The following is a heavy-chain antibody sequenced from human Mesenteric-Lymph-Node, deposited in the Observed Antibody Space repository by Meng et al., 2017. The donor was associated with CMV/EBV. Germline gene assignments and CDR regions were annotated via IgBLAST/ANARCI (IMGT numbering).Heavy chain of an antibody. CDR2: INHSGST. CDR1: GGSFSGYY. V-gene: IGHV4-34*01. D-gene: IGHD3-22*01. Sequence: SETLSLTCAVYGGSFSGYYWSWIRQPPGKGLEWIGEINHSGSTNYNPSLKSRVTISVDTSKNQFSLKLSSVTAADTAVYYCARRRGTYYYDSSGYYNDYWGQGTLVIVSS. CDR3: ARRRGTYYYDSSGYYNDY. J-gene: IGHJ4*02.